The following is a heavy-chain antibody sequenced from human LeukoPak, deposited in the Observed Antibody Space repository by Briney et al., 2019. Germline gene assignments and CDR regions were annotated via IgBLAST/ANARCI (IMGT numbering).Heavy chain of an antibody. D-gene: IGHD4-23*01. CDR2: ISSNGGST. CDR3: ARAPRWNYYYYMDV. Sequence: GGSLRLSCAASGFTFSSYAMHWVRQAPGKGLEYVSAISSNGGSTYYANSVKGRFTISRDNSKNTLYLQMGSLRAEDMAVYYCARAPRWNYYYYMDVWGKGTTVTISS. J-gene: IGHJ6*03. CDR1: GFTFSSYA. V-gene: IGHV3-64*01.